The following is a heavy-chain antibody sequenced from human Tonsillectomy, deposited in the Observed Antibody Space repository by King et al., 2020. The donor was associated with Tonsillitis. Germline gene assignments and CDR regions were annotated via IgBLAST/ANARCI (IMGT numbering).Heavy chain of an antibody. D-gene: IGHD2-21*02. V-gene: IGHV3-23*04. CDR2: ICGIGGSA. J-gene: IGHJ4*02. CDR3: AKGSPAVTAIQGYFDY. CDR1: GVTFINND. Sequence: VQLVESGGGLVQPGGSLRLSCAASGVTFINNDMAWVRQASGEGLGWVSVICGIGGSAYYADSVKGRFNISRDNSKDTLYLQMNSLGVEDPAVYYCAKGSPAVTAIQGYFDYWGQGTLVTVSS.